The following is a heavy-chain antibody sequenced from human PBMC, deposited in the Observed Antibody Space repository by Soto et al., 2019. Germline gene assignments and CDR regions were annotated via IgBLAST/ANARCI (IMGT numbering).Heavy chain of an antibody. CDR3: ARDCGGDCSARYYYGMDV. V-gene: IGHV1-69*13. CDR2: IIPIFGTA. D-gene: IGHD2-21*02. J-gene: IGHJ6*02. CDR1: GGTFSSYT. Sequence: ASVKVSCKASGGTFSSYTISWVRQAPGQGLEWMGGIIPIFGTANYAQKFQGRVTITADESTSTAYMELSSLRSEDTAVYYCARDCGGDCSARYYYGMDVWGQGTTVTVSS.